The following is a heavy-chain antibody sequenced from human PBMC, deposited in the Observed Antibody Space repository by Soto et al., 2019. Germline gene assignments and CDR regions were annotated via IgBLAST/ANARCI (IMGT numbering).Heavy chain of an antibody. CDR2: IGNRGTGI. V-gene: IGHV3-11*01. CDR1: GFTFGDYY. J-gene: IGHJ5*02. CDR3: ARDLRAVGMASRFDP. D-gene: IGHD6-13*01. Sequence: QVQLVESGGGLVKPGGSLRLSCAASGFTFGDYYMTWIRQAPGKGLEWVSFIGNRGTGIYYADSVKGRFTIFRDNDKNSLYLQTNSLRAEDTAMYYCARDLRAVGMASRFDPWGQGTLVTVSS.